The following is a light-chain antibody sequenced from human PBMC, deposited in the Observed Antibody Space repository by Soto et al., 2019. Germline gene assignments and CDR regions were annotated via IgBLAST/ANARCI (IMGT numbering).Light chain of an antibody. CDR3: CSYAGSNYV. J-gene: IGLJ1*01. CDR1: SSDVGSYNY. Sequence: QSALTQPRSVSGSPGQSVTIFCTGTSSDVGSYNYVSWYQQHPGKAPKLMIYDVSKRPSGVPDRFSGSKSGNTASLTIFGLQAEDEADYYCCSYAGSNYVFGTGTKVTVL. CDR2: DVS. V-gene: IGLV2-11*01.